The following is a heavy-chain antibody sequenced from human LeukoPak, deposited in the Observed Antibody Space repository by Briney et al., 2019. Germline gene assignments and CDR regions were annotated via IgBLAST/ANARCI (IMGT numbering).Heavy chain of an antibody. Sequence: GGSLRLSCAASGFTFDDYGMSWVRQAPGKGLEWVSGTNWNGGSTSYADSVKGRFTISRDNAKNSVHLQMNSLRDEDTALYYCARDLQGSFDWVFRSAFDSWGQGTMVTVSS. CDR3: ARDLQGSFDWVFRSAFDS. CDR2: TNWNGGST. J-gene: IGHJ3*02. D-gene: IGHD3-9*01. V-gene: IGHV3-20*04. CDR1: GFTFDDYG.